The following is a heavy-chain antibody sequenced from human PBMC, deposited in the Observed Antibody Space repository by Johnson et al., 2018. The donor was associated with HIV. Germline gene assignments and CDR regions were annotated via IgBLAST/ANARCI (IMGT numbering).Heavy chain of an antibody. V-gene: IGHV3-30-3*01. CDR1: GFTFSSYA. CDR2: ISYDGSNK. D-gene: IGHD2-21*02. J-gene: IGHJ3*02. Sequence: QVQLVESGGGVVQPGRSLRLYCAASGFTFSSYAMHWVRQAPGKGLEWVAVISYDGSNKYYADSVKGRFTISRDNSKNTLYLQMNSLRAEDTAVYYCARDRGAECGGDCYGFGAVDIWGQGTMVTVSS. CDR3: ARDRGAECGGDCYGFGAVDI.